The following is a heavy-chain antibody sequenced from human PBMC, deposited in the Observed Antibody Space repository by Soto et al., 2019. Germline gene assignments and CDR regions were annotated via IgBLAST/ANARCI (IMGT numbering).Heavy chain of an antibody. D-gene: IGHD3-22*01. CDR3: ARGRVSYYDTSGPLDGYGMDV. CDR1: GDSVSSKSAD. J-gene: IGHJ6*02. Sequence: SQTLSLTCAISGDSVSSKSADWNWIRQSPSRGLEWLGRTYYRSKWFNDYALSVKSRLTFNPGTSKNQFSLHLNSVTPEDTAVYYCARGRVSYYDTSGPLDGYGMDVWGQGTTVTVSS. V-gene: IGHV6-1*01. CDR2: TYYRSKWFN.